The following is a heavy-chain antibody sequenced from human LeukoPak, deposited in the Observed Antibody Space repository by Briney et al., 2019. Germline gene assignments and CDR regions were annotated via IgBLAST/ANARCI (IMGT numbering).Heavy chain of an antibody. J-gene: IGHJ4*02. Sequence: GGSLRLSCAVPGITFSDHDMDWVRQAPGKGLEWCGRTKNKGNSYTREYAASVKGRFTISRDDSKNSLYLQMNSLKTEDTAVYYCVAMIREVGYWGQGTLVTVSS. V-gene: IGHV3-72*01. CDR1: GITFSDHD. D-gene: IGHD3-10*01. CDR3: VAMIREVGY. CDR2: TKNKGNSYTR.